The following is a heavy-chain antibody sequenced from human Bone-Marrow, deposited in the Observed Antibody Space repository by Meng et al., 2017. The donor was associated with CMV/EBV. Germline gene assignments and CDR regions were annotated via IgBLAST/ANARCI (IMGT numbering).Heavy chain of an antibody. CDR2: INPRGGST. J-gene: IGHJ4*02. D-gene: IGHD3/OR15-3a*01. Sequence: KVSFKTSGYSFINYYMHWVRQAPGQGLEWMGIINPRGGSTDYAQKFQGRVTMTSDTSTSTIYMELSSLRSDDTAVYYCGRDGLAKFDYWGQGTLVTVSS. CDR3: GRDGLAKFDY. CDR1: GYSFINYY. V-gene: IGHV1-46*01.